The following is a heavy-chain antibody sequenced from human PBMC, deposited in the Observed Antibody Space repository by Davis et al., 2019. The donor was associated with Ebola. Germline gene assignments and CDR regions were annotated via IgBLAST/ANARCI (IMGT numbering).Heavy chain of an antibody. J-gene: IGHJ4*02. CDR3: ARGRSSSWYGVDY. CDR2: IKPSRGST. Sequence: ASVKVSCKASGYTFTSYYMRWVRQAPGQGLEWMGIIKPSRGSTSYAQKFQGRVTMTRDTSTSTVYLELSSLRSEDRAVYYCARGRSSSWYGVDYWGQGTLVTVSS. D-gene: IGHD6-13*01. V-gene: IGHV1-46*01. CDR1: GYTFTSYY.